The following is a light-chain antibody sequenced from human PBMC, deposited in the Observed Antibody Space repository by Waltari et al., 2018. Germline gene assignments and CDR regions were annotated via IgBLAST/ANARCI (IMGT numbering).Light chain of an antibody. Sequence: DIQMTQSPSTLSASVGDRVTITCRASHSISSWLAWYQQKPGKAPKLLIYEASSLENGDPSRFSGSGSGTEFTLTISSLQPDDFATYYCQQFNTYPIPFGRGTKVDIK. CDR1: HSISSW. CDR3: QQFNTYPIP. V-gene: IGKV1-5*03. J-gene: IGKJ3*01. CDR2: EAS.